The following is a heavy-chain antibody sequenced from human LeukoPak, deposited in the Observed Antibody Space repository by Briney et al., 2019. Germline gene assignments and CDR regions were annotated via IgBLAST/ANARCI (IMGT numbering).Heavy chain of an antibody. J-gene: IGHJ4*02. V-gene: IGHV1-46*01. CDR1: GYTFTSYY. CDR3: ASGEARSYYFDY. Sequence: GASVKVSCKASGYTFTSYYMHWVRQAPGQGLEGMGVINPGGGSTSYAQKFQGRVTMTRDTSTSTVYMELSSLRSEDTAVYYCASGEARSYYFDYWGQGTLVTVSS. D-gene: IGHD3-10*01. CDR2: INPGGGST.